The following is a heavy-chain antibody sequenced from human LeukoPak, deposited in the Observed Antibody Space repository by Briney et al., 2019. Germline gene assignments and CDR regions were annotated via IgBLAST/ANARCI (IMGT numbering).Heavy chain of an antibody. J-gene: IGHJ3*02. Sequence: SVKVSCKAFGGTFSSYAISWVRQAPGQGLEWMGRIIPIFGTANYAQKFQGRVTSTTDESTSTAYMELSSLRSEDTAVYYCAKTYCSGGSCYSVGAFDIWGQGTMVTVSS. CDR3: AKTYCSGGSCYSVGAFDI. D-gene: IGHD2-15*01. CDR2: IIPIFGTA. V-gene: IGHV1-69*05. CDR1: GGTFSSYA.